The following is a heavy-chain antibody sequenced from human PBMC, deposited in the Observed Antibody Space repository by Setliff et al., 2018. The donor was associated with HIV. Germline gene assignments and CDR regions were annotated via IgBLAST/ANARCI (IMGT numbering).Heavy chain of an antibody. CDR3: ASQPGIVSPFDY. CDR2: IFYTGST. CDR1: GGSISSSSYY. V-gene: IGHV4-39*01. Sequence: PSETLSLTCTVSGGSISSSSYYWGWIRQPPGKGLEWIGSIFYTGSTYYNPSLKSRVTISVDTSKNQVSLKLSSVTAADTAVYYCASQPGIVSPFDYWGQGTLVTVSS. J-gene: IGHJ4*02. D-gene: IGHD3-10*01.